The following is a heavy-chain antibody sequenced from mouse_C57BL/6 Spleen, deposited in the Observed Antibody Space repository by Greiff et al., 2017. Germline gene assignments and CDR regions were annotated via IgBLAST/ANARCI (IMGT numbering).Heavy chain of an antibody. D-gene: IGHD4-1*01. Sequence: QVQLQQPGAELVRPGTSVKLSCKASGYTFTSYWMHWVKQRPGQGLEWIGVIDPSDSYTNYNQKFKGKATLTVDTSSSTAYMQLSSLTSEDSAVYYCARNELGQGYWGQGTTLTVSS. CDR1: GYTFTSYW. J-gene: IGHJ2*01. V-gene: IGHV1-59*01. CDR3: ARNELGQGY. CDR2: IDPSDSYT.